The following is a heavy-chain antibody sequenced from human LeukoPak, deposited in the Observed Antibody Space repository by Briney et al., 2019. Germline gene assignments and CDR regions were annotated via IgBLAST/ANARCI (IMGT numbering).Heavy chain of an antibody. J-gene: IGHJ4*02. D-gene: IGHD3-9*01. CDR1: GGSISNYY. CDR3: ARRLFPKTGLSYFDR. V-gene: IGHV4-59*01. CDR2: IYYSGAT. Sequence: PSETLSLTCTVSGGSISNYYWGWIRQPPGKSLEWIGYIYYSGATKYNPSLMSRVNISVDTSGNQFSLKMNSLTAADTAVYYCARRLFPKTGLSYFDRWGQGTLVTVAS.